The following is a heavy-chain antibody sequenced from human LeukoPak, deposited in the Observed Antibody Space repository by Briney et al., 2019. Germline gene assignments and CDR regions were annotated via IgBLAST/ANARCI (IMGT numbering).Heavy chain of an antibody. CDR1: GFTFSSYA. CDR2: ISGSGGST. V-gene: IGHV3-23*01. D-gene: IGHD6-19*01. J-gene: IGHJ4*02. CDR3: ANALYSSGQPYYFDC. Sequence: GGSLRLSCAASGFTFSSYAMSWVRQAPGKGLEWVSAISGSGGSTYYADSVKGRFTISRDNSKNTLYLQMNSLRAEDTAVYYCANALYSSGQPYYFDCWGQGTLVTVSS.